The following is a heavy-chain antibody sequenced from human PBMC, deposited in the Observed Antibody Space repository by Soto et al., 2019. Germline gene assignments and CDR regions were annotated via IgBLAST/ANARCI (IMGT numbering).Heavy chain of an antibody. V-gene: IGHV3-53*01. CDR3: ARVNYYGSGTFYKPDYYYGMDV. Sequence: PGGSLRLSCAASGLTVSNNYMAWVRQAPGKGLEWVSIIYSGGSTYHADSVQDRFTLSRDTSKNTLFFQMNSLRVEDTAVYYCARVNYYGSGTFYKPDYYYGMDVWGQGTTVTVSS. D-gene: IGHD3-10*01. CDR1: GLTVSNNY. J-gene: IGHJ6*02. CDR2: IYSGGST.